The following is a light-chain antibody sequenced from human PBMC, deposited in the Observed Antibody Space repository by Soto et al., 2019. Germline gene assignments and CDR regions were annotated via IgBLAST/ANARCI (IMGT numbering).Light chain of an antibody. CDR2: SIN. Sequence: QSVLTQPPSASGTPGQRVTISCSGGSSNIGSNTVNWYQQLPGTAPKVLIYSINQRPSGVPDRFSGPKSGTSASLAISRLQPEDEADYYCEAWDDSLNGRVFGGGTKLTVL. CDR3: EAWDDSLNGRV. V-gene: IGLV1-44*01. CDR1: SSNIGSNT. J-gene: IGLJ3*02.